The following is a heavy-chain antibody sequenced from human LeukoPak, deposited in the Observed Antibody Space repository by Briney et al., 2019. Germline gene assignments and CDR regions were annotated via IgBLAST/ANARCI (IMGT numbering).Heavy chain of an antibody. J-gene: IGHJ4*02. D-gene: IGHD6-19*01. CDR3: AREWYSSGWVIDY. CDR2: SRSSGSTV. V-gene: IGHV3-11*04. Sequence: GGSLRLSCAASEYTFSDYYISWIRQAPGKGLEWVSYSRSSGSTVSYADSVKGRFTVSRDNAKYSVYLQMNSLRAEDTAVYYCAREWYSSGWVIDYWGQGTLVTVSS. CDR1: EYTFSDYY.